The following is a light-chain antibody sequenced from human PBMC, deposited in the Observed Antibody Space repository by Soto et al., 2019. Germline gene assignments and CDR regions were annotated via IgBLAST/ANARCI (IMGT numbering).Light chain of an antibody. CDR3: QQYGSVPWT. Sequence: IVLTQSPATLSLSPGERATLSCRASQSVSTNYLAWYRQRPGQAPGPLIYAASSRAPGISDRFSGSGSGKDFTLTINRLEPEDFAVYYCQQYGSVPWTFGQGTTVEI. J-gene: IGKJ1*01. CDR1: QSVSTNY. CDR2: AAS. V-gene: IGKV3-20*01.